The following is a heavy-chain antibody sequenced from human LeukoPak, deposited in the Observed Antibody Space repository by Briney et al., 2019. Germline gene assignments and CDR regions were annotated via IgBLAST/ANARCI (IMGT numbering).Heavy chain of an antibody. CDR3: TRRLDD. Sequence: SLRLSCAASGFXFNSDWMDWVRQAPGKGLEWVANIKHDESEKNYLDSVKGRFTISRDNAQNSLYLQMNGLRVEDTAVYYCTRRLDDWGQGTLVTVSS. D-gene: IGHD3-16*01. CDR1: GFXFNSDW. CDR2: IKHDESEK. J-gene: IGHJ4*02. V-gene: IGHV3-7*01.